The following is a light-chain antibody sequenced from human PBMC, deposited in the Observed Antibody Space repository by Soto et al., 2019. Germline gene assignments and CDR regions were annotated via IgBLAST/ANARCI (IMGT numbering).Light chain of an antibody. J-gene: IGKJ4*01. Sequence: EIVMKQSPATLSVSQGERATLSCRASQSVSSYLAWYQQKPGQAPRPLIYGASTRATGIPARFSGSGSGTEFTLSISSLQSEDFAVYYCQQYNNWPRTFGGGTKVDIK. CDR2: GAS. V-gene: IGKV3-15*01. CDR1: QSVSSY. CDR3: QQYNNWPRT.